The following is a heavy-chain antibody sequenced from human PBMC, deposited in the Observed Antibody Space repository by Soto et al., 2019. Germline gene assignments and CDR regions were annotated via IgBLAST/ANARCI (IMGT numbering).Heavy chain of an antibody. J-gene: IGHJ6*02. CDR1: GYTFTSYV. D-gene: IGHD6-13*01. V-gene: IGHV1-18*01. CDR3: ASYSEQLVLYGLDV. Sequence: QVQLVQSGAEVKMPGASVKDSCKASGYTFTSYVIIWVRQAPGQGLERMGWIRAYNGNTNYAQKLQGRVTMTTDTSTSTALMELRSMRSDDTAVYYCASYSEQLVLYGLDVWGQGTTVTVSS. CDR2: IRAYNGNT.